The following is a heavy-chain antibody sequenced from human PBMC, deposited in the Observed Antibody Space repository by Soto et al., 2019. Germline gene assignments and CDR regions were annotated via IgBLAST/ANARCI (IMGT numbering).Heavy chain of an antibody. CDR2: VAHDGRNT. Sequence: VQLVESGGGVVQPGRSLRLSCAASGFTFRDYAMHWVRQAPGKGLEWVAVVAHDGRNTHYADSVKGRFTISRDSSKNTVSLEMTSLRAEDTAVYYCATGGRQWMVTSDFNYWGQGALVTVSS. D-gene: IGHD6-19*01. CDR3: ATGGRQWMVTSDFNY. V-gene: IGHV3-30*03. CDR1: GFTFRDYA. J-gene: IGHJ4*02.